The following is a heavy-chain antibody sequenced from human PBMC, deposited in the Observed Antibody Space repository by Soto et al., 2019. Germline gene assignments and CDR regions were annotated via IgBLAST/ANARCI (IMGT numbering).Heavy chain of an antibody. CDR1: GFTFSSYG. CDR2: ILYDGRNT. J-gene: IGHJ6*02. V-gene: IGHV3-30*18. CDR3: AKDSRYYDSSGDYGMDV. D-gene: IGHD3-22*01. Sequence: SCAASGFTFSSYGMHWVRQAPGKGLEWVAVILYDGRNTYYADSVKGRFTISRDNSKNTLYLQMNSLRADDTAVYYCAKDSRYYDSSGDYGMDVWGQGTTVTVSS.